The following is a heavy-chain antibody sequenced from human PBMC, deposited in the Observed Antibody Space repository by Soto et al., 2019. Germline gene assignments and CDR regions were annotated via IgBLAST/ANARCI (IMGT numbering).Heavy chain of an antibody. V-gene: IGHV1-69*13. CDR1: GGTFSSYA. J-gene: IGHJ5*02. Sequence: ASVKVSFKASGGTFSSYAISWVRQAPGQGLEWMGGIIPIFGTANYAQKFQGRVTITADESTSTAYMGLSSLRSEDTAVYYCARDEMPRGFDPWGQGTLVTVSS. CDR2: IIPIFGTA. CDR3: ARDEMPRGFDP. D-gene: IGHD2-2*01.